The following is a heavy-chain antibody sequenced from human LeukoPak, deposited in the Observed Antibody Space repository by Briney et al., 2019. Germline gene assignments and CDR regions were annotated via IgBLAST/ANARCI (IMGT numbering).Heavy chain of an antibody. J-gene: IGHJ6*03. CDR2: ITSSGAYI. CDR1: GFTFNNYN. D-gene: IGHD1-26*01. V-gene: IGHV3-21*01. Sequence: GGSLRLSCAASGFTFNNYNMNWVRQAPGKALEWVSSITSSGAYIFYADSVKGRFSISRDNAKDSLYLQMNSLGPEDTAVYYCARDPYSGNYGNYYYYYMDVWGKGTTVTISS. CDR3: ARDPYSGNYGNYYYYYMDV.